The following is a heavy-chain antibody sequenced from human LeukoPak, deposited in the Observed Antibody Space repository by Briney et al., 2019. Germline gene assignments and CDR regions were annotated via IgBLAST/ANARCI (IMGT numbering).Heavy chain of an antibody. J-gene: IGHJ4*02. Sequence: SETLSLTCTVSGGSISSSSYYWGWIRQPPGKGLEWIGSIYHSGSTYYNPSLKSRVTISVDTSKNQFSLKLSSVTAADTAVYYCARDNYDFWSGYYLDYWGQGTLVTVSS. CDR1: GGSISSSSYY. CDR2: IYHSGST. V-gene: IGHV4-39*02. CDR3: ARDNYDFWSGYYLDY. D-gene: IGHD3-3*01.